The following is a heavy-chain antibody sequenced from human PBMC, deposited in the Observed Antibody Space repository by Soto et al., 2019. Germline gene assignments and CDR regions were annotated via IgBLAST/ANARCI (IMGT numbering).Heavy chain of an antibody. Sequence: GSLRLSCAASGFNFRKFAMSWVRQAPGKGLEWVSGMSERSGPPLYADSVKGRFTISRDSSKSTLYLEMNNLRPEDTAVYYCAKDQDNTDYYWIFDLWGRGTPVTVSS. CDR1: GFNFRKFA. J-gene: IGHJ2*01. CDR3: AKDQDNTDYYWIFDL. D-gene: IGHD4-17*01. CDR2: MSERSGPP. V-gene: IGHV3-23*01.